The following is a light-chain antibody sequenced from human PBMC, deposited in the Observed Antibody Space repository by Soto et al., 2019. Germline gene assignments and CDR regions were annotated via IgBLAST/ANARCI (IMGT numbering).Light chain of an antibody. CDR3: QQRSTWPLT. CDR2: DAS. J-gene: IGKJ4*01. V-gene: IGKV3-11*01. CDR1: QSVSSY. Sequence: EIVLTQSPVTLSLSPGERATLSCRASQSVSSYLLWYQQKPGQAPRLLIYDASNRVTGIPARFSGSGSGTDFTLTISSLEPEDFAVYYCQQRSTWPLTFGGGTKVEMK.